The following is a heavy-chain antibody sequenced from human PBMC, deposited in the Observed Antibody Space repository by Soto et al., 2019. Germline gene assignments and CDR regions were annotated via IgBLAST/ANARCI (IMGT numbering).Heavy chain of an antibody. Sequence: GGSLRLSCAASEFTLSSYAMHWVRQAPGKGLEWVAVISYDGGNKYYADSVKGRFTISIDNSKNTLYLQMNSLRAGDTAVYYCACGEDSSSYYCCIDVWGQGTTVTVSS. CDR2: ISYDGGNK. CDR3: ACGEDSSSYYCCIDV. D-gene: IGHD6-6*01. V-gene: IGHV3-30-3*01. CDR1: EFTLSSYA. J-gene: IGHJ6*02.